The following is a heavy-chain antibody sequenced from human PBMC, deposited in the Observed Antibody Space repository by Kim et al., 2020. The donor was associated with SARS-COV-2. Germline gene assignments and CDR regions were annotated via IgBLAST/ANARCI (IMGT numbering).Heavy chain of an antibody. J-gene: IGHJ4*02. D-gene: IGHD3-22*01. CDR2: DT. CDR3: ARISSGYFDY. V-gene: IGHV3-13*01. Sequence: DTYYPGSVKGRFTISRENAKNSLYLQMNSLRAGDTAVYYCARISSGYFDYWGQGTLVTVSS.